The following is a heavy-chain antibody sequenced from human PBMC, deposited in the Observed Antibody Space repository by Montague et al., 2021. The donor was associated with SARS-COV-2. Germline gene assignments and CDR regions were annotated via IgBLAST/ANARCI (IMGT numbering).Heavy chain of an antibody. CDR3: ARLGDGIVPSPLLGLGPYYSFYYMDV. D-gene: IGHD7-27*01. V-gene: IGHV4-34*01. J-gene: IGHJ6*03. CDR2: ISKSENT. CDR1: GGSFSRYY. Sequence: SETLSLTCAVSGGSFSRYYWSWIRNPQGKGLGGMGKISKSENTRNNPSLQIQVPMSFSTSRNKFSLKVSSGTAAATAIYYCARLGDGIVPSPLLGLGPYYSFYYMDVWGKGTTVTVSS.